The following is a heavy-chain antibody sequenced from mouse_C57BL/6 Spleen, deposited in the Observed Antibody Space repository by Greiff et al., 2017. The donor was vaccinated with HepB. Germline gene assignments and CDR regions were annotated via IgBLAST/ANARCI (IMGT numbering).Heavy chain of an antibody. V-gene: IGHV1-82*01. D-gene: IGHD1-1*01. J-gene: IGHJ2*01. CDR3: ARSGFTTVVAYYFDY. Sequence: QVQLQQSGPELVKPGASVKISCKASGYAFSSSWMNWVKQRPGKGLGWIGRIYPGDGDTNYNGKFKGKATLTADKSSSTAYMQLSSLTSEDSAVYFCARSGFTTVVAYYFDYWGQGTTLTVSS. CDR2: IYPGDGDT. CDR1: GYAFSSSW.